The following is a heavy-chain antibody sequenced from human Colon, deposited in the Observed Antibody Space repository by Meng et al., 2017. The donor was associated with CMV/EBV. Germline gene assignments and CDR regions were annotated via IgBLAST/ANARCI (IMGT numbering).Heavy chain of an antibody. J-gene: IGHJ4*02. CDR2: MNPNSGAT. CDR3: ATLSIYDSTISDF. V-gene: IGHV1-2*02. CDR1: GYPFTIHY. D-gene: IGHD5/OR15-5a*01. Sequence: KTSGYPFTIHYIHWVRQAPGRGLEWMGWMNPNSGATNYAQKFQDRVEMTRDTTVNTAYLDLTSLRSADTAVYYCATLSIYDSTISDFWGQGTLVTVSS.